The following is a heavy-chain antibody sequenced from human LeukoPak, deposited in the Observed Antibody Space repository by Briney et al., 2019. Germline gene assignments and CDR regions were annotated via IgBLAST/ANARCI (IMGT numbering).Heavy chain of an antibody. J-gene: IGHJ4*02. CDR3: ARGSAKSYCSTTSCYNY. CDR2: ISPYNGNT. D-gene: IGHD2-2*02. V-gene: IGHV1-18*01. Sequence: GASVKVSCKASGYTFTSYSISWMRQAPGQGLEWMGWISPYNGNTNYAQKLQGRVTMTTDTSTSTAYMELRSLRFDDTAVYYCARGSAKSYCSTTSCYNYWGQGTLVTVSS. CDR1: GYTFTSYS.